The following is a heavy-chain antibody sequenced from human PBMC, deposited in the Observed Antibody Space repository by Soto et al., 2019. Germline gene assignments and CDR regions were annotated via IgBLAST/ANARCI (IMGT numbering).Heavy chain of an antibody. Sequence: EVQLVESGGGLVQPGRSLRLSCATSGFTFDDYAMHWVRQAPGKGLEWDAGLNWTSAKVGYADSVKGRCTLSRDNAKNSLPLPRNSLRTGDRVLSFWVQASSAVSVAVPAIKRRAYDRVAWWGHGPVVNVSS. CDR1: GFTFDDYA. CDR3: VQASSAVSVAVPAIKRRAYDRVAW. V-gene: IGHV3-9*01. CDR2: LNWTSAKV. J-gene: IGHJ4*01. D-gene: IGHD2-21*02.